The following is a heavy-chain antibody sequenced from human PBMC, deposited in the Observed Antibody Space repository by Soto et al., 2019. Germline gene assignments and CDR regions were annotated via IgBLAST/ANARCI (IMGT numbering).Heavy chain of an antibody. CDR2: IFYSGTT. Sequence: SETLSLTCTVSGDSSSSGNYYWSWIRQPPGQGLEWIGYIFYSGTTYYNPSLKSRVTISLDTSGNQFSLKLNSVTAADTAVYYCARDLHITETTLNYYYFDMDVWGQETTVTVSS. D-gene: IGHD1-20*01. CDR1: GDSSSSGNYY. J-gene: IGHJ6*02. CDR3: ARDLHITETTLNYYYFDMDV. V-gene: IGHV4-30-4*01.